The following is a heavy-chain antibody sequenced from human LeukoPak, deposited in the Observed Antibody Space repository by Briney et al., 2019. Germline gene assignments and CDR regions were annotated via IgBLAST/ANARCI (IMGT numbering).Heavy chain of an antibody. CDR1: GYTFTNYC. J-gene: IGHJ4*02. CDR2: INPSGGST. V-gene: IGHV1-46*01. CDR3: ARGGSSWESDY. Sequence: ASMKVSCKASGYTFTNYCMHWVRQGPGQGLEWMGIINPSGGSTSYAQKFQGRVTMTRDTSTSTVYMELSSLRSEDTAVYHCARGGSSWESDYWGQGTLVTVSS. D-gene: IGHD6-13*01.